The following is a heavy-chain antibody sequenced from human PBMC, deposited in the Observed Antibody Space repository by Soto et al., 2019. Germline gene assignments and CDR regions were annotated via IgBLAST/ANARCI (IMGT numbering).Heavy chain of an antibody. J-gene: IGHJ6*02. CDR2: IYYSGST. D-gene: IGHD2-15*01. V-gene: IGHV4-30-4*01. CDR1: GGSISSGDYY. CDR3: ARDRCSGGSCYFSYYYGMDV. Sequence: SETLSLTCTGSGGSISSGDYYWSWIRQPPGKGLEWIGYIYYSGSTYYNPSLKSRVTISVDTSKNQFSLKLSSVTAADTAVYYCARDRCSGGSCYFSYYYGMDVWGQGTTVTVSS.